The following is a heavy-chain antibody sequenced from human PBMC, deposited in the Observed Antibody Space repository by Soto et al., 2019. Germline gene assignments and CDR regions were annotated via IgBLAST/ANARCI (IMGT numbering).Heavy chain of an antibody. Sequence: QVQLQESGPGLVKPSQTLSLTCTVSGGSISSGGYYWSWIRQHPGKGLEWIGSIYDSGSTYYNQSLKSRVTISVDACKNQLSLKLASVTAAHTAMYYCARGGTRAYFHHWGQGTLVTVSS. J-gene: IGHJ1*01. CDR1: GGSISSGGYY. CDR3: ARGGTRAYFHH. D-gene: IGHD1-1*01. CDR2: IYDSGST. V-gene: IGHV4-31*03.